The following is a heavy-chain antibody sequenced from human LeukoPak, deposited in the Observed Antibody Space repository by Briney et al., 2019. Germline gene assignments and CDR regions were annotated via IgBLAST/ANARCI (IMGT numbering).Heavy chain of an antibody. CDR1: GFTFSSYA. CDR3: AGYFCSGGGCYRYFDY. CDR2: ISGSGGGT. D-gene: IGHD2-15*01. V-gene: IGHV3-23*01. Sequence: GGSLRLSCAASGFTFSSYAMSWVRQPPGKGLEWVSTISGSGGGTYYADSVKGRFTISRDNSKNTLYLQMNSLRPEDTAVYYCAGYFCSGGGCYRYFDYWGQGTLVTVSS. J-gene: IGHJ4*02.